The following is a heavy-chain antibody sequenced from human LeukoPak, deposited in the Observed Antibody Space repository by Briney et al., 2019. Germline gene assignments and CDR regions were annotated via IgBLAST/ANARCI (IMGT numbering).Heavy chain of an antibody. CDR1: GFTVSSNY. CDR2: IYSGGST. Sequence: PGGSLRLSCAASGFTVSSNYMGWVRQAPGKGLEWVSVIYSGGSTYYADSAKGRFTISRDNSKNTLYLQMNSLRAEDTAVYYCARDGIAAAGDYWGQGTLVTVSS. D-gene: IGHD6-13*01. CDR3: ARDGIAAAGDY. J-gene: IGHJ4*02. V-gene: IGHV3-66*01.